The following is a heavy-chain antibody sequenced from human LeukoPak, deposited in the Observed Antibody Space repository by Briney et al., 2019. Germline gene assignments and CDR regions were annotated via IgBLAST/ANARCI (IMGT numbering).Heavy chain of an antibody. CDR3: ARGYCSSTSCYRMNAFDI. V-gene: IGHV3-11*06. CDR1: GFTFSDYY. Sequence: PGGSLRLSCAASGFTFSDYYMSWIRQAPGKGLEWVSYISSSSSYIYYADSVKGRFTISRDNAKNSLYLQMNSLRAEDTAVYYCARGYCSSTSCYRMNAFDIWGQGTMVTVSS. D-gene: IGHD2-2*01. J-gene: IGHJ3*02. CDR2: ISSSSSYI.